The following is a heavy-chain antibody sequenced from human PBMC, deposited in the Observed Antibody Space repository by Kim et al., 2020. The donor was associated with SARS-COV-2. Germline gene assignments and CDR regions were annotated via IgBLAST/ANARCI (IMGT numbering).Heavy chain of an antibody. J-gene: IGHJ5*02. CDR1: GGSISSSSYY. V-gene: IGHV4-39*01. CDR2: IYYSGST. CDR3: ARHEILAYGSGSYYGLGWFDP. D-gene: IGHD3-10*01. Sequence: SETLSLTCTVSGGSISSSSYYWGWIRQPPGKGLEWIGSIYYSGSTYYNPSLKSRVTISVDTSKNQFSLKLSSVTAADTAVYYCARHEILAYGSGSYYGLGWFDPWGQGTLVTVSS.